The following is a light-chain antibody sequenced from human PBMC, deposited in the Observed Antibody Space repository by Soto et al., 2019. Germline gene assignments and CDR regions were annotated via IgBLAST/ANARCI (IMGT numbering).Light chain of an antibody. CDR2: DTN. Sequence: QAVVTQEPSLTVSPGGTGTLTCASSTGAVTSDHYPNWFQQKPGQAPRALIYDTNNKHSWTPARFSGSLLGGKAALTRSGVQPEVEAEYYCLLYYGFAPRVFGGGPKLTVL. CDR3: LLYYGFAPRV. CDR1: TGAVTSDHY. V-gene: IGLV7-43*01. J-gene: IGLJ3*02.